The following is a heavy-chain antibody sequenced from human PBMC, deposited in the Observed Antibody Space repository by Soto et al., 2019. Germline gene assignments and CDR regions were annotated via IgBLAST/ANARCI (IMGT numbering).Heavy chain of an antibody. CDR1: GYTFTSYG. J-gene: IGHJ6*02. Sequence: QVQLVQSGAEVKKPGASVKVSCKASGYTFTSYGISWVRQAPGQGLEWMGWISAYNGNTNYAQKLQGRVTMTTDTSTSTAYMELRRLRYDDTAVYYCARDQEGSRWLRDYYYYGMDVWGQGTTVTVSS. D-gene: IGHD5-12*01. CDR2: ISAYNGNT. CDR3: ARDQEGSRWLRDYYYYGMDV. V-gene: IGHV1-18*01.